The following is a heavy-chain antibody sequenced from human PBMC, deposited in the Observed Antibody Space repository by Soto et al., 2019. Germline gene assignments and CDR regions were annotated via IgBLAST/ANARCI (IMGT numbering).Heavy chain of an antibody. CDR1: GFSFSDYY. CDR3: VRGGKPAPWRYYGMDV. CDR2: ISGSGDKE. D-gene: IGHD1-1*01. J-gene: IGHJ6*02. V-gene: IGHV3-11*06. Sequence: FLRLSCVASGFSFSDYYVTWIRQAPGKGLEWLSYISGSGDKENYGNSVKGRFTISRDNAKNSVYLQMNSLRDEDSAVYYCVRGGKPAPWRYYGMDVWGQGTAVTVSS.